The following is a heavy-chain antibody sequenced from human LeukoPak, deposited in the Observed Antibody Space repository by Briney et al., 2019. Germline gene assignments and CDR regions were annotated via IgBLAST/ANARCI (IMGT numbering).Heavy chain of an antibody. V-gene: IGHV3-66*01. J-gene: IGHJ4*02. CDR2: IYSGGTT. D-gene: IGHD3-10*01. CDR3: AHTYGSGSYFFDY. CDR1: GFTVSRSF. Sequence: PGGPLRLSCAASGFTVSRSFMSWVRQAPGKGLEWVSIIYSGGTTYYADSVRGRFTISRDNSKNTLYLQMNSLRVEDTAVYYCAHTYGSGSYFFDYWGQGTLVTVSS.